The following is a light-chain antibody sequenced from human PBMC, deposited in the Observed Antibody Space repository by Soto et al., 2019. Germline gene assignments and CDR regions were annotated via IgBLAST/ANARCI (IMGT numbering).Light chain of an antibody. CDR2: DVN. J-gene: IGLJ1*01. CDR1: SSDVGGYNY. V-gene: IGLV2-14*01. Sequence: QSALTQPASVSGSPGQSITISCTGTSSDVGGYNYVSWYQQHPGKAPKLMIFDVNNRPSGVSNRFSGSKSGNTASLTISGLQAEDEAHYYCCSYTSSSTYVFGTGTKVTVL. CDR3: CSYTSSSTYV.